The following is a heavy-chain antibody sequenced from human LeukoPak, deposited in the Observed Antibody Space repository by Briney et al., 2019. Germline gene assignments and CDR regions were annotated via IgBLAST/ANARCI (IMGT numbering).Heavy chain of an antibody. CDR2: INHSGST. CDR1: GGSFSGYY. Sequence: SETLSLTCAVYGGSFSGYYWSWIRQPPGKGLEWIGEINHSGSTNYNPSLKSRVTISVDTSKNQFSLRLSSVTAADMAVYYCARGYCTATSCYFPLKGFDPWGQGTLVTVSS. V-gene: IGHV4-34*01. J-gene: IGHJ5*02. D-gene: IGHD2-2*01. CDR3: ARGYCTATSCYFPLKGFDP.